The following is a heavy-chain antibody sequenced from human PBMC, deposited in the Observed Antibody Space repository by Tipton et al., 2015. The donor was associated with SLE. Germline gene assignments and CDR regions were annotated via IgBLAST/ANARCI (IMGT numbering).Heavy chain of an antibody. CDR2: MNPNSGNT. CDR1: GYTFTSYD. CDR3: ARYSSSLYNWFDP. Sequence: QLVQSGAEVKKPGASVKVSCKASGYTFTSYDINWVRQATGQGLEWMGWMNPNSGNTNYAQKLQGRVTMTTDTSTSTAYMELRSLRSDDTAVYYCARYSSSLYNWFDPWGQGTLVTVSS. J-gene: IGHJ5*02. D-gene: IGHD6-13*01. V-gene: IGHV1-18*01.